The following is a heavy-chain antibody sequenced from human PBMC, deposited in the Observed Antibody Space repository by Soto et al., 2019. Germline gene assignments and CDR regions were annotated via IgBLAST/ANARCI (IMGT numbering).Heavy chain of an antibody. Sequence: GGSLRLSCAASRFTFSSYAMHWVRQAPRKRLEWVAVISDDGSNKYYADSVKGRFTISRDNSKNTLYLQMNSLRAEDTAVYYCAREESLLYYDFCYYGMDVCGQGTTVTVAS. CDR2: ISDDGSNK. J-gene: IGHJ6*02. CDR3: AREESLLYYDFCYYGMDV. CDR1: RFTFSSYA. D-gene: IGHD3-3*01. V-gene: IGHV3-30-3*01.